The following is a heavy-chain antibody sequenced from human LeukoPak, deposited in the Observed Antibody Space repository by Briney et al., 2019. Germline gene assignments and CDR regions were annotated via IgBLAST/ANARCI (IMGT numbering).Heavy chain of an antibody. Sequence: ASVKVSCKASGYTFTTYDITWVRQATGQGLEWMGWMNPNSGDTAYAQKFQGRVAMTRDTSMSTAYMELRSLISEDTAVYYCARGLGDYYDTSDYYYAVAAHWGQGTLIIVSS. CDR1: GYTFTTYD. CDR2: MNPNSGDT. J-gene: IGHJ4*02. D-gene: IGHD3-22*01. V-gene: IGHV1-8*01. CDR3: ARGLGDYYDTSDYYYAVAAH.